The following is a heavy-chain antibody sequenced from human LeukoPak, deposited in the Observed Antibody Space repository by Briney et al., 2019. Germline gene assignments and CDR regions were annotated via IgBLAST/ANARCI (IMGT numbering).Heavy chain of an antibody. V-gene: IGHV3-53*01. J-gene: IGHJ3*02. CDR3: ASPLSGQSFDI. CDR1: GFTFSTYP. CDR2: IYSGGTT. D-gene: IGHD5-12*01. Sequence: GGSLRLSCAASGFTFSTYPISWVRQAPGKGLEWVSIIYSGGTTYYADSVRGRFTVSRDKSKNTLYLQMNSLRAEDTAVYYCASPLSGQSFDIWGQGTMVTVSS.